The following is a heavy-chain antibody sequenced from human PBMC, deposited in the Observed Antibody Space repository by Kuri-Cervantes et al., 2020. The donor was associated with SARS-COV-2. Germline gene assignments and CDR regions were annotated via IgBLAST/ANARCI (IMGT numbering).Heavy chain of an antibody. CDR2: MYYTGKS. D-gene: IGHD4-11*01. Sequence: SETLSLTCTVSYASMTSFYWSWIRQSPGRGLEWIGYMYYTGKSNYNPSLESRVSMSLAASESRFFLTLTSVTTADTAIYYCASGNDFSLDYWGQGILGTVSS. CDR1: YASMTSFY. J-gene: IGHJ4*02. CDR3: ASGNDFSLDY. V-gene: IGHV4-59*01.